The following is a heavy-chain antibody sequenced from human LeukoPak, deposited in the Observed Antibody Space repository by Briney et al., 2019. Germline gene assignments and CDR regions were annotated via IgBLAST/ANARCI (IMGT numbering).Heavy chain of an antibody. J-gene: IGHJ4*02. V-gene: IGHV3-23*01. D-gene: IGHD3-22*01. CDR2: FNGISGSGDTT. CDR1: GFTFSAYA. Sequence: GGSLRLSCAASGFTFSAYAMSWVRQAPGKGLQWVSGFNGISGSGDTTQYADSVKGRFTISRDHSKNTLYLQMNSLRAEDTAVYYCAKVKRPGYYDSSGYFDYWGQGTLVTVSS. CDR3: AKVKRPGYYDSSGYFDY.